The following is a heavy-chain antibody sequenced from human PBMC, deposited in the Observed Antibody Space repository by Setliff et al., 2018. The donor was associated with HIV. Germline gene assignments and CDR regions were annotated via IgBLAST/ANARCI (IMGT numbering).Heavy chain of an antibody. J-gene: IGHJ4*02. CDR3: ARATTPSSPPDV. V-gene: IGHV1-69*13. D-gene: IGHD2-15*01. CDR1: GYTFTSYG. CDR2: IIPPFGTG. Sequence: SVKVSCKASGYTFTSYGISWVRQAPGQGLEFMGGIIPPFGTGKFAQKFQGRVTFSADEFTRIVYMELNRLRSDDTAVYYCARATTPSSPPDVWGQGTLVTVSS.